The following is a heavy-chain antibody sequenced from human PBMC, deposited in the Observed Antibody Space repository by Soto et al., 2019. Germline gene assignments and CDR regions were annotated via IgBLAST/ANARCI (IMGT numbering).Heavy chain of an antibody. Sequence: KPSETLSLTCTVSGGSISSSSYYWGWIRQPPGKGLEWIGSIYYSGSTYYNPSLKSRVTISVDTSKNQFSLKLSSVTAADTAVYYCARHRARRIHYYYYGMDVWGQGTTVTVSS. V-gene: IGHV4-39*01. CDR3: ARHRARRIHYYYYGMDV. D-gene: IGHD6-25*01. CDR2: IYYSGST. CDR1: GGSISSSSYY. J-gene: IGHJ6*02.